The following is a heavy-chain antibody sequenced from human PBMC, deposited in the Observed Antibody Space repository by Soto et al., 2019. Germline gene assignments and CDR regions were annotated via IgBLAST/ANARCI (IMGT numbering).Heavy chain of an antibody. V-gene: IGHV3-30-3*01. Sequence: QVQLVESGGGVVQPGRSLRLSCAASGFTFSSYAMHWVRQAPGKGLEWVAVISYDGSNKYYADSVKGRFTISRDNSKNTLYLQMNSLRAEDTAVYYCAREPGIAAAGIVMDYWGQGTLVTVSS. CDR3: AREPGIAAAGIVMDY. CDR1: GFTFSSYA. CDR2: ISYDGSNK. D-gene: IGHD6-13*01. J-gene: IGHJ4*02.